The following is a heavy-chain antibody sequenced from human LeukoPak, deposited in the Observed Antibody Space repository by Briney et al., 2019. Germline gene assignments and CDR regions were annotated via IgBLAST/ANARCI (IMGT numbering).Heavy chain of an antibody. CDR3: AKGYAGYSSGWSDY. Sequence: GGSLRLSCAASGFTFSSYGMSWVRQAPGKGLEWVAAISGSGGSTYYADSVKGRFTISRDNYKDTLYLQMNSLRAEDTAVYSCAKGYAGYSSGWSDYWGQGTLVTVSS. CDR1: GFTFSSYG. J-gene: IGHJ4*02. V-gene: IGHV3-23*01. CDR2: ISGSGGST. D-gene: IGHD6-19*01.